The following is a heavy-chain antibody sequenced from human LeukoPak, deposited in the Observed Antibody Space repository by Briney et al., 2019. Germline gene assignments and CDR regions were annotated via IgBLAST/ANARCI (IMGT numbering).Heavy chain of an antibody. CDR3: AKDLIPGPVQTLFDY. V-gene: IGHV3-30*18. J-gene: IGHJ4*02. D-gene: IGHD2-8*01. CDR1: GFTFSNYG. CDR2: ISYDGSNE. Sequence: GRSWRLSCAASGFTFSNYGMHWVRQAPGKGLEWVALISYDGSNEYYADSVKGRFTISRDNSKNTLYLQMNSLRAEDTAVYYCAKDLIPGPVQTLFDYWGQGTLVTVSS.